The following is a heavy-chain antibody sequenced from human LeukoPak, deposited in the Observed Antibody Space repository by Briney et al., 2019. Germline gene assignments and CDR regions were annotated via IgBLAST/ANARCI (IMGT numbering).Heavy chain of an antibody. CDR2: ITGGGTT. CDR1: GFPFSSNA. D-gene: IGHD4/OR15-4a*01. Sequence: GGSLRLSCVVSGFPFSSNAMSWVRQAPGKGLEWVSAITGGGTTYYADSVQGRFTISRDNSKNTLYLQMNSLRPEDTAFYYCAKEGYDYGWADYWGQGTLVTVSS. CDR3: AKEGYDYGWADY. J-gene: IGHJ4*02. V-gene: IGHV3-23*01.